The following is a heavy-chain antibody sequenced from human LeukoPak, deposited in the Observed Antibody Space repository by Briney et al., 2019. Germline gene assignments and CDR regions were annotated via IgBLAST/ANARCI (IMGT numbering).Heavy chain of an antibody. CDR2: ISGSGGST. CDR1: GFTFSSYA. CDR3: ASRDPCSGGTCYALAY. Sequence: PGGSLRLSCAASGFTFSSYAMSWVRQAPGKGLEWVSAISGSGGSTYYADSVKGRFTISRDNSKNTLYLQMNSLRAEDTAVYYCASRDPCSGGTCYALAYWGQGTLVTVSS. D-gene: IGHD2-15*01. J-gene: IGHJ4*02. V-gene: IGHV3-23*01.